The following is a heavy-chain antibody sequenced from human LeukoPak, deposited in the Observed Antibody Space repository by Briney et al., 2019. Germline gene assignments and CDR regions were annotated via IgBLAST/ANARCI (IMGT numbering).Heavy chain of an antibody. J-gene: IGHJ4*02. CDR3: AKDHPAMVYYFDY. V-gene: IGHV3-23*01. D-gene: IGHD5-18*01. Sequence: GGSLRLSCAASGFTFSSYAMSWVRQAPGKGLEWVSAISGSGGSAYYADSVKGRFTISRDNSKNTLYLQMNSLRAKDTAVYYCAKDHPAMVYYFDYWGEGTLVTVSS. CDR2: ISGSGGSA. CDR1: GFTFSSYA.